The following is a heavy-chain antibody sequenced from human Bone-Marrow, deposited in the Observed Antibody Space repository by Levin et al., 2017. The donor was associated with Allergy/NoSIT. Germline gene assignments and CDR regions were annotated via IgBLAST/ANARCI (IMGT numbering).Heavy chain of an antibody. CDR3: ARGRDQCGDGSCYVDY. V-gene: IGHV3-21*01. CDR1: GFIFSSYN. CDR2: ISTTSAYK. Sequence: GGSLRLSCAASGFIFSSYNMNWVRQAPGKGLEWVSYISTTSAYKYFADSVKGRFTISRDNAADSLYLQLNSLRAEDTAVYYCARGRDQCGDGSCYVDYWGQGTLVTVSS. J-gene: IGHJ4*02. D-gene: IGHD2-15*01.